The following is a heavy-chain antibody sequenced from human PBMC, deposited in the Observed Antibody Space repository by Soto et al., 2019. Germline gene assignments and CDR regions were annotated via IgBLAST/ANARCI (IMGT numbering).Heavy chain of an antibody. V-gene: IGHV1-2*04. Sequence: ASVKVSCKASGYTFTGYYMHWVRQAPGQGLEWMGWINPNSGGTNYAQKFQGWVTMTRDTSISTAYMELSRLRSDDTAVYYCARVVRIAVAGYGGGDAFDIWGQGTMVTVSS. CDR2: INPNSGGT. CDR1: GYTFTGYY. D-gene: IGHD6-19*01. J-gene: IGHJ3*02. CDR3: ARVVRIAVAGYGGGDAFDI.